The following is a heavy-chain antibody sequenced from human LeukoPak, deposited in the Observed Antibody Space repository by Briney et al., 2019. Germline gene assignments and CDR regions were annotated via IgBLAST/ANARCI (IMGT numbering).Heavy chain of an antibody. CDR2: ISVRGDST. V-gene: IGHV3-23*01. J-gene: IGHJ4*02. D-gene: IGHD2/OR15-2a*01. CDR1: GFSFSNYA. Sequence: GGSLRLSCAASGFSFSNYAINWVRQAPGKGLEWVSSISVRGDSTNYADSVKGRFTISRDNSRNTLYLQMNSLRAEDTAVYYCARSGLSRFGFWGQGTLVTVSS. CDR3: ARSGLSRFGF.